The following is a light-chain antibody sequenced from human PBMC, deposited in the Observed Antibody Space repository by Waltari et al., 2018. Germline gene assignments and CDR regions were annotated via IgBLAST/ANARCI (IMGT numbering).Light chain of an antibody. CDR3: SSYTSSSTWV. V-gene: IGLV2-18*02. J-gene: IGLJ3*02. CDR2: EVS. CDR1: SSDVGSYNR. Sequence: QSALTQPPSVSGSPGQSVTISCTGTSSDVGSYNRVSWYQQPPGTAPKLVLYEVSNRPSGVPDRFSGSKSGNTASLTISGLQAEDEADYYCSSYTSSSTWVFGGGTKLTVL.